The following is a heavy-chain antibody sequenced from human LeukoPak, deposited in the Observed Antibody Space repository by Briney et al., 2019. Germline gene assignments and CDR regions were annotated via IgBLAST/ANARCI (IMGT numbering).Heavy chain of an antibody. Sequence: PSETLSLTCTVSGGSISSYYWSWIRQPPGKGLEWIGYIYYSGSTNYNPSLKSRVTISVDTSKNQFSLKLSSVTAADTAVYYCARRTYYYDSSGYPTYDAFDIWGQGTMVTVSS. D-gene: IGHD3-22*01. CDR3: ARRTYYYDSSGYPTYDAFDI. CDR1: GGSISSYY. CDR2: IYYSGST. J-gene: IGHJ3*02. V-gene: IGHV4-59*08.